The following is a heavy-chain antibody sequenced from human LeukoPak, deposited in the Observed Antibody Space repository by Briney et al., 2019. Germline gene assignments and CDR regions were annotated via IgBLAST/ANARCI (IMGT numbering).Heavy chain of an antibody. D-gene: IGHD6-19*01. CDR1: GFTFGSYG. J-gene: IGHJ4*02. CDR2: IWYDGSNK. Sequence: GGSLRLSCAASGFTFGSYGMHWVRQAPGKGLEWVAVIWYDGSNKYYADSVKGRFTISRDNSKNTLYLQMNSLRAEDTAVYYCAKGRGSSGWYEDYWGQGTLVTVSS. CDR3: AKGRGSSGWYEDY. V-gene: IGHV3-33*06.